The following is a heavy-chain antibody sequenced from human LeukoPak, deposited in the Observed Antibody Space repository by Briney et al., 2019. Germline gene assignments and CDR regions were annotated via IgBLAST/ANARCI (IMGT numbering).Heavy chain of an antibody. CDR3: AKDDVRGDYYYYGMDV. CDR2: ICGSGGST. J-gene: IGHJ6*02. D-gene: IGHD3-16*01. CDR1: RFTFSSYA. V-gene: IGHV3-23*01. Sequence: PGGSLRLSCAASRFTFSSYAMSWVRQAPGKGLEWISAICGSGGSTYYPDSVKGRFTISSDNSKNTLYRQMNSLRAEATAVYYYAKDDVRGDYYYYGMDVGGQGTTVTVSS.